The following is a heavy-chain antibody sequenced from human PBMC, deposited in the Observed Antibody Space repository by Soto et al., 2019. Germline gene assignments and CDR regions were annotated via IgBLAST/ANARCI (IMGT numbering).Heavy chain of an antibody. CDR1: GGSISSYY. Sequence: QVQLQESGPGLVKPSETLSLTCTVSGGSISSYYWSWIRQPPGKGLEWIGYIYYSGSTNYNPSLKSRVTISGDTSKNQFSLKLSSVTAADTAVYYCARGGGFLEWLLPFDYWGQGTLVTVSS. CDR3: ARGGGFLEWLLPFDY. D-gene: IGHD3-3*01. J-gene: IGHJ4*02. V-gene: IGHV4-59*01. CDR2: IYYSGST.